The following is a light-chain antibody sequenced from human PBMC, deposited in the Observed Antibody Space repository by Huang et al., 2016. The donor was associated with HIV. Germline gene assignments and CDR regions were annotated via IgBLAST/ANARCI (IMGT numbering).Light chain of an antibody. CDR1: QSIARY. V-gene: IGKV1-39*01. CDR3: HQTYNNPQT. CDR2: AAS. Sequence: DIQMTQSPSSLSASVGDRVTITCRASQSIARYLNWFQQKPGKAPRLLISAASSLQSGVPSRCSGSGSGTDFTLTISSLQPEDFAIYYCHQTYNNPQTFGQGTKLEI. J-gene: IGKJ2*01.